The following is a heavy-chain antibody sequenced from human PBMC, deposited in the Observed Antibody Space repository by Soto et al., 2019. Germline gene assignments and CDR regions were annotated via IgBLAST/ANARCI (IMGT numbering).Heavy chain of an antibody. J-gene: IGHJ4*02. V-gene: IGHV4-59*01. D-gene: IGHD3-22*01. CDR1: GDSISSYY. CDR2: LYYGRSA. Sequence: QVQLQESGPGLVKPSETLSLTCAVSGDSISSYYCMWIRQPPGKGLESIGYLYYGRSANYNPSLRRRVTLSVATSTNQCSLTLLSMTAADTAVYYCALRSMAVVPEYWGQGTLVTVSS. CDR3: ALRSMAVVPEY.